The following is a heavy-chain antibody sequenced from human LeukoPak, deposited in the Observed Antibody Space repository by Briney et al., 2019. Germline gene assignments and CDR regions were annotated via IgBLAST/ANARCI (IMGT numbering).Heavy chain of an antibody. V-gene: IGHV3-74*01. CDR2: INTDGSSA. D-gene: IGHD6-19*01. Sequence: PGGSLRLSCAASGFTFSNYWMHWVRHAPGKGLVWVSRINTDGSSASYADSVKGRFTVSRDNAKNTLYLQMNSLRADDTAVYYCARVGSGDYWGQGTLVTVSS. CDR1: GFTFSNYW. J-gene: IGHJ4*02. CDR3: ARVGSGDY.